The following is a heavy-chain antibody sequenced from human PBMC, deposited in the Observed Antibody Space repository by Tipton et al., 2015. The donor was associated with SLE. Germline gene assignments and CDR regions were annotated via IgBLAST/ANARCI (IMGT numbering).Heavy chain of an antibody. J-gene: IGHJ4*02. Sequence: SLRLSCAASGFNFSTYALHWVRQAPGKGLEWVVVIGYDGTNRHYVDSVKGRFTISRDNSRNTLLLQMTSLRPEDTAVYFCARDGYTHTWYYLDSWGQGTLVTVSS. D-gene: IGHD2-2*02. V-gene: IGHV3-30*01. CDR2: IGYDGTNR. CDR1: GFNFSTYA. CDR3: ARDGYTHTWYYLDS.